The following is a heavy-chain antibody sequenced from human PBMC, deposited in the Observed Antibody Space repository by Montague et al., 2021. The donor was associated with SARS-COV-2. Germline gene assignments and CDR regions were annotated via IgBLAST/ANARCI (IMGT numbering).Heavy chain of an antibody. Sequence: SETLSLTCAVYGGSFSGYYWSWIRRPPGKGLEWIGKSNHSGGTNYNPYLKRRVTISVDTSRTQFSLKLTSVTAADTAVYYCARGLSGSYSGGWVPVALFDFSHYMDVWASGTTVTVSS. D-gene: IGHD6-25*01. CDR3: ARGLSGSYSGGWVPVALFDFSHYMDV. V-gene: IGHV4-34*01. J-gene: IGHJ6*03. CDR1: GGSFSGYY. CDR2: SNHSGGT.